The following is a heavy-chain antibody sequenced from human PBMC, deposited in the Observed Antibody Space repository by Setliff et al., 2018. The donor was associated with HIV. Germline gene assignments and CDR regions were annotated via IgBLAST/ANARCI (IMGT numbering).Heavy chain of an antibody. CDR2: VSSIGNT. CDR1: GISINGYY. D-gene: IGHD1-26*01. Sequence: SETLSLTCSVSGISINGYYWSWIRQSPRTRLEWIGYVSSIGNTNYNPSLESRVTISVDTSKNQFSLQLNSVTAAYTAVYFCARTRAPYFFDFWGQGAQVTVSS. V-gene: IGHV4-4*08. J-gene: IGHJ4*02. CDR3: ARTRAPYFFDF.